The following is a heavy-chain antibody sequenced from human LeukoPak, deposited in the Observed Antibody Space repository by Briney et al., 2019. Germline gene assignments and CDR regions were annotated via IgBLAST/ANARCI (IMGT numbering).Heavy chain of an antibody. J-gene: IGHJ5*02. CDR1: GYTFTDYY. CDR3: ARAKDIVVVPAAIPENWFDP. D-gene: IGHD2-2*02. V-gene: IGHV1-2*06. CDR2: INPNSGGA. Sequence: ASVKDSCKASGYTFTDYYMHWERQAPGQGLDWMGRINPNSGGANYAQNLKGRVTMTRDTSISTAYMERSRLRSEDTAVYYCARAKDIVVVPAAIPENWFDPWGQGTLVTVSS.